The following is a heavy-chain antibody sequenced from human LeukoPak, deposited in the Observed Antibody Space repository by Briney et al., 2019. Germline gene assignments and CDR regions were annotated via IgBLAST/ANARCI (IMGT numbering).Heavy chain of an antibody. CDR1: GYNVTSYW. Sequence: GESLKISCKGSGYNVTSYWIGWVRQMPGKGLEWMGIIYPGDSDSRYSPSFQGQVTITAVKSISTAYRQWRSLKASVTAMYYCARRGPRYCIDNWGQGTLVTVSS. D-gene: IGHD2-21*02. CDR3: ARRGPRYCIDN. V-gene: IGHV5-51*01. J-gene: IGHJ4*02. CDR2: IYPGDSDS.